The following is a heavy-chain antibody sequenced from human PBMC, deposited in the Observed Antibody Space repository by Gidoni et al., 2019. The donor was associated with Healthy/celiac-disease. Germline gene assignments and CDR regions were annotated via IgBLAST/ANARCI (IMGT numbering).Heavy chain of an antibody. D-gene: IGHD1-26*01. CDR3: ARIYHLSGSYDADFDY. V-gene: IGHV2-70*01. CDR1: GFSLSTSGMC. J-gene: IGHJ4*02. CDR2: IDWDDDK. Sequence: QVTFRESGPALVKPTQTLTLTCTFSGFSLSTSGMCVSWIRQPPGKALEWLALIDWDDDKYYSTSLKTRLTISKDTSKNQVVLTTTNMDPVDTATYYCARIYHLSGSYDADFDYWGQRTLVTVSS.